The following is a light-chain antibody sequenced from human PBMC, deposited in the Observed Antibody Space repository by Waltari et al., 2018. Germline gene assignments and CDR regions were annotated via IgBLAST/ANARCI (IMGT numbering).Light chain of an antibody. V-gene: IGLV2-14*03. J-gene: IGLJ1*01. CDR3: CSYSITNIV. CDR2: DVS. Sequence: QSALTQPASVSGSPGQSITISCTATVSDVGDYNSVSWYQHRTGAAPNLIIYDVSNRPSGVPHRFSGSKSGNTASLTISGLQTADEADYYCCSYSITNIVFGTGTKVTVL. CDR1: VSDVGDYNS.